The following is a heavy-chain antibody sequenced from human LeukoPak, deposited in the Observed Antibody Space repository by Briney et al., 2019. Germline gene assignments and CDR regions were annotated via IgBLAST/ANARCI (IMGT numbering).Heavy chain of an antibody. CDR2: IYTSGST. V-gene: IGHV4-4*07. D-gene: IGHD6-13*01. CDR3: ARSIEAAGRAFDI. CDR1: GGSISSYY. Sequence: PSETLSLTCTVSGGSISSYYWSWIRQPAGKGLEWVGRIYTSGSTNYNPSLKSRVTMSVDTSKNQFSLNLTSVTAADTAVYYCARSIEAAGRAFDIWGQGTKVSVSP. J-gene: IGHJ3*02.